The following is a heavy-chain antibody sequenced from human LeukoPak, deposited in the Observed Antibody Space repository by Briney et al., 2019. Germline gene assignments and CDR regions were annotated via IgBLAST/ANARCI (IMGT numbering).Heavy chain of an antibody. CDR1: GGSISSGGYY. CDR2: INHSGST. D-gene: IGHD5-24*01. Sequence: PSQTLSLTCTVSGGSISSGGYYWSWIRQPPGKGLEWIGEINHSGSTNYNPSLKSRVTISVDTSKNQFSLKLSSVTAADTAVYYCASGAQLRYLLYWGQGTLVTVSS. CDR3: ASGAQLRYLLY. V-gene: IGHV4-30-2*01. J-gene: IGHJ4*02.